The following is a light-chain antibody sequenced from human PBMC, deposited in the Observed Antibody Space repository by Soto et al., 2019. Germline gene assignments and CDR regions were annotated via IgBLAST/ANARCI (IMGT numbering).Light chain of an antibody. V-gene: IGKV1-39*01. Sequence: IQITQSPASLSSSVLERFTITCRATQCISSYLNWYQQKPGKAPKLLIYAASSLQSGVPSRFSGSGSGTDFTLTISSLQPEDFATYYCQQSYSTPLTFGGGTKVDIK. CDR1: QCISSY. CDR2: AAS. CDR3: QQSYSTPLT. J-gene: IGKJ4*01.